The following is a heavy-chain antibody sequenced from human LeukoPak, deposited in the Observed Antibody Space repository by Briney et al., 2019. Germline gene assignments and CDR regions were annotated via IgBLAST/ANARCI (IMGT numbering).Heavy chain of an antibody. Sequence: SETLSLTCTVSGGSISSYYWSWIRQPPGKGLEWIASIYYSGSTYYNLSLKSRVTISEDTSKSQFSLKLSSVTAADTAVYYCATQSAAGRHFQYWGQGTLVTVSS. J-gene: IGHJ1*01. CDR3: ATQSAAGRHFQY. CDR2: IYYSGST. V-gene: IGHV4-39*01. CDR1: GGSISSYY. D-gene: IGHD6-13*01.